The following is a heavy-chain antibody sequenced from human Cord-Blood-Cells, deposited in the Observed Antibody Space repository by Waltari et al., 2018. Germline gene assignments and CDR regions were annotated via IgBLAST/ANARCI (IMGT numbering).Heavy chain of an antibody. J-gene: IGHJ4*02. CDR3: ARPYSSSWYYFDY. CDR2: NYYSGST. CDR1: GGSISSSRYY. Sequence: QLQLQESGPGLVKPSETLSLTCTVSGGSISSSRYYWGWIRQPPGKGLEWIGSNYYSGSTYYHPTRKRRVTISVDTSKNQFSLMLSSVTAADTAVYYCARPYSSSWYYFDYWGQRTLVTVSS. V-gene: IGHV4-39*01. D-gene: IGHD6-13*01.